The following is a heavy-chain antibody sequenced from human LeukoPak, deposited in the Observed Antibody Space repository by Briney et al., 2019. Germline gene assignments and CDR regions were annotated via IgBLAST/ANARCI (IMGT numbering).Heavy chain of an antibody. CDR2: ISGSGGST. CDR3: AKDPYYYGSGSMGL. CDR1: GFTFSSYA. V-gene: IGHV3-23*01. J-gene: IGHJ3*01. Sequence: GGSLRLSCAASGFTFSSYAMSWVRQAPGKGLEWVSAISGSGGSTYYADSVKGRFTISRDNSKNTLYLQMNSLRAEDTDVYYCAKDPYYYGSGSMGLWGQGTLVTVSS. D-gene: IGHD3-10*01.